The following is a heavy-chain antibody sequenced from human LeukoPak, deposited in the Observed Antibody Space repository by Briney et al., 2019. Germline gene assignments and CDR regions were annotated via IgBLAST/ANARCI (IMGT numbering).Heavy chain of an antibody. CDR2: INPSGGST. V-gene: IGHV1-46*01. CDR1: GYTFTSYY. Sequence: GASVKVSCKASGYTFTSYYMHWVRQAPGQGLEWMGIINPSGGSTSYAQKFQGRVTITADESTSTAYMELSSLRSEDTAVYYCASPAALYSSSWFYDYWGQGTLVTVSS. J-gene: IGHJ4*02. CDR3: ASPAALYSSSWFYDY. D-gene: IGHD6-13*01.